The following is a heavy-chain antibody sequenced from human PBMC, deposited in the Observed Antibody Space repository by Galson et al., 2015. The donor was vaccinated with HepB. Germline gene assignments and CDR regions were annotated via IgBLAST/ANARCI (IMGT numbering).Heavy chain of an antibody. Sequence: SLRLSCAASGFSFSDYAMSWVRQAPGKGLEWVSGIGDSGDYIYYADSVRVRFTISRDNYKNTLFLQMNSLSAEDTGVYYCAKAVVGTPDVLYNYYMDVWGKGATVTVSS. J-gene: IGHJ6*03. V-gene: IGHV3-23*01. CDR2: IGDSGDYI. D-gene: IGHD6-19*01. CDR1: GFSFSDYA. CDR3: AKAVVGTPDVLYNYYMDV.